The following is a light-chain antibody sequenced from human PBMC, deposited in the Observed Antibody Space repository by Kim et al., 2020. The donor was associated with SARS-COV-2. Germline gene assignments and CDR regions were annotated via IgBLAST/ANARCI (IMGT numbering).Light chain of an antibody. Sequence: DIQMTQSPFTLSASVGDRVTITCRASQSISSWLAWYQQKPGKAPKLLIYKASSLESGVPSRFSGSGSGTEFTLTISSLQPDDFATYYCQQYNSSPWTIGQGTKCDIK. CDR2: KAS. V-gene: IGKV1-5*03. J-gene: IGKJ1*01. CDR1: QSISSW. CDR3: QQYNSSPWT.